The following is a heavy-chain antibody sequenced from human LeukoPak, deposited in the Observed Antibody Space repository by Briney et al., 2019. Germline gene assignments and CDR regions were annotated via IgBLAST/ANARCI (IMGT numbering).Heavy chain of an antibody. V-gene: IGHV4-59*11. J-gene: IGHJ5*02. CDR3: AGGIAAPNWFDP. CDR1: GGSISSHY. Sequence: SETLSLTCTVSGGSISSHYWSWIRQPPGKGLEWIGYIYYSGSTNYNPSLKSRVTISVDTSKTQFSLKLSSVTAADTAVYYCAGGIAAPNWFDPWGQGTLVTVSS. CDR2: IYYSGST. D-gene: IGHD6-6*01.